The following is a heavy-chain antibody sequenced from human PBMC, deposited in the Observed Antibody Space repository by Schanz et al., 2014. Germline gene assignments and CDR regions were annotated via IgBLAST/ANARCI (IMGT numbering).Heavy chain of an antibody. Sequence: EVQLVESGGGLVQPGRSLRLSCAASGFTFDDHAMHWVRQVPGKGLEWVSGISWNTGNIAYADSVKGRFTISRDNAKTSLYLQRNRLRPDDTALYYCAKVQTHTLYGGNSCFDYWGQGTLVTVSS. CDR3: AKVQTHTLYGGNSCFDY. J-gene: IGHJ4*02. CDR1: GFTFDDHA. CDR2: ISWNTGNI. D-gene: IGHD2-21*02. V-gene: IGHV3-9*01.